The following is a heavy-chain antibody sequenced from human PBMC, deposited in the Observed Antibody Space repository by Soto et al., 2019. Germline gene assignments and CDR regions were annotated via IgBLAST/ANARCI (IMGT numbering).Heavy chain of an antibody. CDR1: GYTFTSYG. CDR3: GRGVYEDY. D-gene: IGHD5-12*01. CDR2: ISTSNGNT. Sequence: QVQLVQSGAEVMKPGATVKVSCKASGYTFTSYGINWVRQAPGQGLEWMAWISTSNGNTDYAQNLQGRVTLTTDTSTSTAYMELRSLTSDDTAVYYCGRGVYEDYWGQGTLVTVSA. V-gene: IGHV1-18*01. J-gene: IGHJ4*02.